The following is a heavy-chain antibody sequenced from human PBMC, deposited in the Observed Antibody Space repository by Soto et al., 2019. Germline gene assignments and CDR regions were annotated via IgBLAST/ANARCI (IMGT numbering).Heavy chain of an antibody. J-gene: IGHJ6*02. CDR1: GFLFNTYA. V-gene: IGHV3-30-3*01. D-gene: IGHD3-9*01. Sequence: GGSLRLSCAASGFLFNTYAMHWVRQAPGKGLEWVAVISYDGANKYYADSVKGRFTISRDNSKNTLYQQMSSLTTEDTAVYYCARPGSGYDVLSRQYFYYYHTMDVWGPGTTVTVYS. CDR3: ARPGSGYDVLSRQYFYYYHTMDV. CDR2: ISYDGANK.